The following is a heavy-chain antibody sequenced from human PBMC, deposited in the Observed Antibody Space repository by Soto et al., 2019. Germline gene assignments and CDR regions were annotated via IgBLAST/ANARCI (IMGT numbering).Heavy chain of an antibody. CDR3: ARREDFGYFDS. CDR1: GGSISSYY. J-gene: IGHJ4*02. D-gene: IGHD3-10*01. V-gene: IGHV4-59*08. Sequence: PSETLSLTCTVSGGSISSYYWSWIRQPPGKGLEWIGYIYYSGSTNYNPSLKSRVTISVDESKNQFSLKLSSVTAADTAVYYCARREDFGYFDSWGQGTLVTVSS. CDR2: IYYSGST.